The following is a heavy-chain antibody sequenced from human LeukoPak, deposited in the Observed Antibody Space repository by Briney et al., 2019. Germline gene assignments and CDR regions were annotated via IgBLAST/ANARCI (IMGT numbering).Heavy chain of an antibody. CDR3: AKDLLDPMVRGMVDY. V-gene: IGHV3-23*01. J-gene: IGHJ4*02. Sequence: GGSLRLSCAASGFTFSSYAMSWVRQAPGKGLEWVSAISGSGGSTYYADSVKVRFTISRDNSKNTLYLQMNSLRAEDTAVYYCAKDLLDPMVRGMVDYWGQGTLVTVSS. CDR1: GFTFSSYA. D-gene: IGHD3-10*01. CDR2: ISGSGGST.